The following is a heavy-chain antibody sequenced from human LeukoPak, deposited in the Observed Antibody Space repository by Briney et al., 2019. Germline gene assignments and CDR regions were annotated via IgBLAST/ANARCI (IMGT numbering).Heavy chain of an antibody. CDR1: GFSFSSYS. Sequence: GGSLRLSCAASGFSFSSYSMTWVRQAPGKGLEWISHISASGDIKEYADFLRGRFTISRDNARKSLYLEMNSLRAEDTAVYYCVKDKDIVVVPAAMDYWGQGTLVTVSS. V-gene: IGHV3-48*04. J-gene: IGHJ4*02. CDR2: ISASGDIK. CDR3: VKDKDIVVVPAAMDY. D-gene: IGHD2-2*01.